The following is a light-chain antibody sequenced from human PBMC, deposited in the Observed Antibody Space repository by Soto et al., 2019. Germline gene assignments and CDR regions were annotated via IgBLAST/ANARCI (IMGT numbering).Light chain of an antibody. CDR3: QQFNYWPPWT. Sequence: EVVMTQSPATLSVSPGERVTLSCRARQRISNNVAWYQQRPGQTPRLLIYGASTRASGVPARFSGSGFGADFTLTISGLQSEDVAIYYCQQFNYWPPWTVGQGTKVDSK. CDR1: QRISNN. J-gene: IGKJ1*01. V-gene: IGKV3-15*01. CDR2: GAS.